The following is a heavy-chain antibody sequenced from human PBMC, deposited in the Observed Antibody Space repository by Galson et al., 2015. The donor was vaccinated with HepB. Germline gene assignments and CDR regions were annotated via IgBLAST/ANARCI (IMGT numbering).Heavy chain of an antibody. Sequence: SLRLSCAASGFSVSSSYMCWVRQAPGKGLEWVSIIYSGGDTYHADSVKGRFTISRDNSKNTLYLQMNSLRAEDTAVYYCARGHSSSWYSVLGYWGQGALVTVSS. V-gene: IGHV3-53*01. J-gene: IGHJ4*02. CDR3: ARGHSSSWYSVLGY. CDR1: GFSVSSSY. CDR2: IYSGGDT. D-gene: IGHD6-13*01.